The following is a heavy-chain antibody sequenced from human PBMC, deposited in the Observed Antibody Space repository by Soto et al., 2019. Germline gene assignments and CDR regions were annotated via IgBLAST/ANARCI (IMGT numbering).Heavy chain of an antibody. V-gene: IGHV5-51*01. Sequence: GESLKISCKGSGFSFTTYWIGWVRQMPGKGLEWMGFISPGDSDTRYSPSFQGQVTLSADKSISTAYLQWGSLRASDTAIYYCARRAATGELDYWGQGTLVTVSS. CDR1: GFSFTTYW. CDR2: ISPGDSDT. D-gene: IGHD6-13*01. J-gene: IGHJ4*02. CDR3: ARRAATGELDY.